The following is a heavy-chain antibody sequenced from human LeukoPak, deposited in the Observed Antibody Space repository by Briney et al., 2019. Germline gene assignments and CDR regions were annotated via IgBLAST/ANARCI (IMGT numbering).Heavy chain of an antibody. V-gene: IGHV4-59*01. J-gene: IGHJ4*02. CDR2: IYYSGST. Sequence: SETLSLTCTVSGGSISSYYWSWIRQPPGKGLEWIGYIYYSGSTNYNPSLKSRVTISVDTSKNQFSLKLSSVTAADTAVYYRARGKIAVAGKPFDYWGQGTLVTVSS. CDR3: ARGKIAVAGKPFDY. D-gene: IGHD6-19*01. CDR1: GGSISSYY.